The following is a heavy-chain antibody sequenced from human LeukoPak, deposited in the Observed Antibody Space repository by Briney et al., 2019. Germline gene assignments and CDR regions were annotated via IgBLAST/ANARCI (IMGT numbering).Heavy chain of an antibody. CDR2: IDPTDSYT. V-gene: IGHV5-10-1*01. D-gene: IGHD4-17*01. J-gene: IGHJ4*02. CDR1: GYIFSNHW. CDR3: ARQTTVTTQSDY. Sequence: GESLKISCEGSGYIFSNHWISWVRQMPGKGLEWMGRIDPTDSYTNYSPSFQGHVTFSVDKSINTAYLQWSSLKASDTAMYCCARQTTVTTQSDYWGQGTLVTVSS.